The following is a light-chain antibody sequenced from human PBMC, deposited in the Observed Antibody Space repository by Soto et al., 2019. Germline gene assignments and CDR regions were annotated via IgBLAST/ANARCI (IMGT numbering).Light chain of an antibody. J-gene: IGKJ4*01. Sequence: IQMTQSPSTLSASVGDRVTITCRASQGVSRYVAWYQQKPGKPPELLIYAASTLQSGVPPRLSGSASGTELSLTMDSLQSEDFAAYYCQQLNNYPFTFGGGNKVDIK. CDR1: QGVSRY. CDR3: QQLNNYPFT. CDR2: AAS. V-gene: IGKV1-9*01.